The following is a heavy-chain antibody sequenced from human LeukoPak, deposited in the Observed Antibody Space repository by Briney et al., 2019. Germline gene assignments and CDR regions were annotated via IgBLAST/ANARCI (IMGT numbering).Heavy chain of an antibody. D-gene: IGHD3-10*01. J-gene: IGHJ6*02. CDR2: LTWNSRNI. Sequence: GGSLRLSCAASGFTFGDYAMHWVRQAPGKGLEWVSGLTWNSRNIGYADSVKGRFTISRDNAKNFLYLQMNGLKAEDTALYYCAKRSGGRSAATNSDYYYAMDVWGQGTTVTVSS. V-gene: IGHV3-9*01. CDR1: GFTFGDYA. CDR3: AKRSGGRSAATNSDYYYAMDV.